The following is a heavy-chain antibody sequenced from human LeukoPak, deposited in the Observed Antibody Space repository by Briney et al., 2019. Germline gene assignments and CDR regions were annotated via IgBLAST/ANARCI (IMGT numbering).Heavy chain of an antibody. CDR2: ISSSSSYI. D-gene: IGHD1-26*01. CDR1: GFTFSNYA. V-gene: IGHV3-21*01. Sequence: GGSLRLSCAASGFTFSNYAMSWVRQAPGKGLEWVSSISSSSSYIYYADSVKGRFTISRDNAKNSLYLQMNSLRAEDTAVYYCARAGISAADAFDIWGQGTMVTVSS. CDR3: ARAGISAADAFDI. J-gene: IGHJ3*02.